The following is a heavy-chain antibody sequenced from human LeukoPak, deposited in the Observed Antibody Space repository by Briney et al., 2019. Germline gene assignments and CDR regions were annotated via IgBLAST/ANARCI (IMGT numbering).Heavy chain of an antibody. CDR3: TRDSGLGNDAFDV. J-gene: IGHJ3*01. CDR2: SYCRSKWFY. V-gene: IGHV6-1*01. CDR1: GDSVSSNSAA. Sequence: SQSLSLTCAVSGDSVSSNSAAWDCITQSPSLGLEWLRTSYCRSKWFYDYAVSVKSRITINPDTSKNQFSLLLNSVTPEDTAVYYCTRDSGLGNDAFDVWGQGTMVTVSS. D-gene: IGHD3-10*01.